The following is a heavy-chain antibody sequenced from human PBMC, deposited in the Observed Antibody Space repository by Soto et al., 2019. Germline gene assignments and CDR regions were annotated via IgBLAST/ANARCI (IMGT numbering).Heavy chain of an antibody. CDR1: GFTFSSYA. D-gene: IGHD1-26*01. V-gene: IGHV3-23*01. J-gene: IGHJ4*02. Sequence: GGSLRLSCAASGFTFSSYAMSWVRQAPGRGLEWVSAISGSGGSTYYADSVKGRFTISRDNAKNTLYLQMNSLRVDDTAVYYCARDLRGSPDYWGQGTLVTVSS. CDR2: ISGSGGST. CDR3: ARDLRGSPDY.